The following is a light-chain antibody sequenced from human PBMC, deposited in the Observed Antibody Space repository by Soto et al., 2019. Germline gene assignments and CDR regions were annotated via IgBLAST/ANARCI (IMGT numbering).Light chain of an antibody. Sequence: QAVVTQEPSLTVSPGGTVTLTCGSSDGPVTSNHYPYWYQQRPGQVPRTLIYDTTNRQSWAPARFAGSLVGVKAALTLSGAQPEDEADYYCLLAYSGGRVFGGGTKLTVL. CDR2: DTT. CDR3: LLAYSGGRV. V-gene: IGLV7-46*01. J-gene: IGLJ2*01. CDR1: DGPVTSNHY.